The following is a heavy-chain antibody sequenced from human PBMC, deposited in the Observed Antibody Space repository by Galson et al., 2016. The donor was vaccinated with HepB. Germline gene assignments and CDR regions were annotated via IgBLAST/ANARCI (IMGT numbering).Heavy chain of an antibody. CDR1: GFSFSSYA. CDR2: VSGRGVRT. Sequence: SLRLSCAASGFSFSSYAMSWVRQAPGKGLGWLSAVSGRGVRTYYADSVKGRFSISRDNSKNTLYLQINGLRAEDAAVYYCAKDVQKLQWPFYFDSWGQGTLVTVSS. CDR3: AKDVQKLQWPFYFDS. V-gene: IGHV3-23*01. D-gene: IGHD4-11*01. J-gene: IGHJ4*02.